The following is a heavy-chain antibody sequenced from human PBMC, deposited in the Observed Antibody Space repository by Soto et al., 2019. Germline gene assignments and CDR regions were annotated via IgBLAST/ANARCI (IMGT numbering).Heavy chain of an antibody. D-gene: IGHD2-8*02. CDR1: GFTFSMYS. CDR2: IPQDGVDG. CDR3: ARDHLILAAHDFFYGSDV. Sequence: PGGSLRLSCEVSGFTFSMYSMSWVRQSPGKGLEWVAKIPQDGVDGHYADSVKGRFTISRDNGKNSLYLQLNNLRAEDTAVYYCARDHLILAAHDFFYGSDVWGRGATVTVSS. V-gene: IGHV3-7*03. J-gene: IGHJ6*02.